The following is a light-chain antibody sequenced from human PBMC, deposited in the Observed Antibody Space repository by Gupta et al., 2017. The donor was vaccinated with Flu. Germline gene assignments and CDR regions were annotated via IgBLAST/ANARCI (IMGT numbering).Light chain of an antibody. Sequence: LGERATINCKSSQSLLYSGDNKNYLTWFQQRPGQPPKLLIYEASTRKSGVPGRFTGSGSGTDFTLTISSLQAEDVAVYYCQQYFSVPLTFGPGTKVDVK. CDR3: QQYFSVPLT. CDR2: EAS. J-gene: IGKJ3*01. CDR1: QSLLYSGDNKNY. V-gene: IGKV4-1*01.